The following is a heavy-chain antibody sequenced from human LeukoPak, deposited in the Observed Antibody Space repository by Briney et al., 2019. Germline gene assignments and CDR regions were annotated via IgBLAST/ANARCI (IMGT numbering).Heavy chain of an antibody. D-gene: IGHD3-10*01. CDR2: INHSGST. J-gene: IGHJ5*02. CDR1: GGSFSGYY. Sequence: SETLSLTCAVYGGSFSGYYWCWIRQPPGKGLEWIGEINHSGSTNYNPSLKSRVTISVDTSKNQFSLKLSSVTAADTAAYYCARGPLWFGELLYSWGQGTLVTVSS. CDR3: ARGPLWFGELLYS. V-gene: IGHV4-34*01.